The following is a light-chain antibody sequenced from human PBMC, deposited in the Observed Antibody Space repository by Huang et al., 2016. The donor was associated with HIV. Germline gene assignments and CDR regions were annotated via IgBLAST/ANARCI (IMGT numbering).Light chain of an antibody. CDR1: QSVGSY. V-gene: IGKV3-11*01. CDR3: QQRSNWPPVT. J-gene: IGKJ4*01. CDR2: DAS. Sequence: EIVLTQSPATLSLSPGERATLSCRASQSVGSYLAWYQQKPGQAPRLLIYDASNSATGIPARCSGSGSETDFTLTISSLEPEDFAVYYCQQRSNWPPVTFGGGTKVEIK.